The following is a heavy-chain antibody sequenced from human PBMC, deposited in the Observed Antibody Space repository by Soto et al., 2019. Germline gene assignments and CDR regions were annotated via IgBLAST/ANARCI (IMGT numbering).Heavy chain of an antibody. D-gene: IGHD3-9*01. CDR2: IGSKGETYAT. CDR3: AHILSGSQFNY. Sequence: GGSLRLSCAASGFTFGASALQWVRQASGKGLEWLGRIGSKGETYATTYAASVKGRFTISRDDSKNQFSLKVNSVIAADTAIYYCAHILSGSQFNYWGQGTPVTVSS. J-gene: IGHJ4*02. V-gene: IGHV3-73*01. CDR1: GFTFGASA.